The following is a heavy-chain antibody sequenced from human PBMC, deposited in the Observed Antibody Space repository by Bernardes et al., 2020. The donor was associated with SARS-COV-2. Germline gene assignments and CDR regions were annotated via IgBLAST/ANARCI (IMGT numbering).Heavy chain of an antibody. CDR3: AKEGASATPFDS. CDR1: GFTFRSYG. CDR2: ISYDGSNE. J-gene: IGHJ4*02. Sequence: GGSLRLSCAASGFTFRSYGIHWVRQAPGKGLEWVAVISYDGSNEYYAESVKGRFTISRDNSNNILYLQMNSLRVEDTAVYYCAKEGASATPFDSWGQGTLVTVSS. V-gene: IGHV3-30*18. D-gene: IGHD1-26*01.